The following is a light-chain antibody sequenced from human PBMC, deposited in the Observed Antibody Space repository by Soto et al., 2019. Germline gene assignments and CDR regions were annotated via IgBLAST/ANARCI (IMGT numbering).Light chain of an antibody. CDR2: LNSDGSH. CDR1: SGHSDYA. Sequence: QPVLTQSPSASASLGASVKLTCTLSSGHSDYAIAWHKQQPERGPRFLMVLNSDGSHNKGDGIPDRFSGSSSGAERYLTSSSLQSDDGADYYCQAWGTGIAVFGGGTQLTVL. CDR3: QAWGTGIAV. J-gene: IGLJ7*01. V-gene: IGLV4-69*01.